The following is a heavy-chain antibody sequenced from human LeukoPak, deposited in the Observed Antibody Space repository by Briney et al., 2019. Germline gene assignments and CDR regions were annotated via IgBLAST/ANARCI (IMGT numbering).Heavy chain of an antibody. CDR1: GGSFSGYY. Sequence: SETLSLTCAVYGGSFSGYYWSWIRPPPGKGLEWIGEINHSGSTNYNPSLKSRVTISVDTSKNQFSLKLSSVTAADTAVYYCARHLGGYWGQGTLVTVSS. J-gene: IGHJ4*02. CDR3: ARHLGGY. CDR2: INHSGST. V-gene: IGHV4-34*01. D-gene: IGHD3-16*01.